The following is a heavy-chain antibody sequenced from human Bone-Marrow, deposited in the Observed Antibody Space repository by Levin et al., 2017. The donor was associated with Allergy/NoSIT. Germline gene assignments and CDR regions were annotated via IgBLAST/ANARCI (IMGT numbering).Heavy chain of an antibody. CDR3: ARTEEHSTLGVVICACGMDV. CDR2: IIPMFGMA. Sequence: NPGESLKISCKASGGNFGNYGITWVRQAPGQAPEWMGGIIPMFGMADYAQNFQGRVTITVDESTNTVYMEMTRLRSDDTGVYYCARTEEHSTLGVVICACGMDVWGQGTTVIVSS. J-gene: IGHJ6*02. D-gene: IGHD3-3*01. CDR1: GGNFGNYG. V-gene: IGHV1-69*01.